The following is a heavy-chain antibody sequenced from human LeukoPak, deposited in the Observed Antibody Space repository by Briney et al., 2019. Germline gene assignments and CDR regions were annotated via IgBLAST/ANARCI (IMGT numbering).Heavy chain of an antibody. J-gene: IGHJ5*02. CDR3: ANHCTSTSCPNWFDP. D-gene: IGHD2-2*01. CDR2: IRYDGSNK. V-gene: IGHV3-30*02. Sequence: GGSLRLSCAASGFTFSSYGMHWVRQAPGKGLEWVAFIRYDGSNKYYADSVKGRFTISRDNSKNTLYLQMNSLRAEDTAVYYCANHCTSTSCPNWFDPWGQGTLVTVSS. CDR1: GFTFSSYG.